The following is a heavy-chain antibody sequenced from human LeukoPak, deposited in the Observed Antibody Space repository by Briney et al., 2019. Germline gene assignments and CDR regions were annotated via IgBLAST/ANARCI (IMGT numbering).Heavy chain of an antibody. V-gene: IGHV3-23*01. CDR1: GFTFSSYG. CDR3: AKGDTVDTAMFN. Sequence: PGGSLRLSCAASGFTFSSYGMHWVRQAPGKGLEWVSAISGSGGSTYYADSVKGRFTISRDNSKNTLYLQMNSLRAEDTAVYYCAKGDTVDTAMFNWGQGTLVTVSS. J-gene: IGHJ4*02. D-gene: IGHD5-18*01. CDR2: ISGSGGST.